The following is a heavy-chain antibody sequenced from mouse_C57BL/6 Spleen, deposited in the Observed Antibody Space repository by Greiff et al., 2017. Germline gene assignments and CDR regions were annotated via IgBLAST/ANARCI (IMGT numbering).Heavy chain of an antibody. J-gene: IGHJ2*01. V-gene: IGHV14-2*01. D-gene: IGHD1-1*01. CDR3: ALITTGRYYFDY. Sequence: DVKLVESGAELVKPGASVKLSCTASGFNIKDYYMHWVKQRTEQGLEWIGRIDPEDGETKYAPKFQGKATITADTSSNTAYLQLSSLTSEDTAVYYCALITTGRYYFDYWGQGTTLTVSS. CDR2: IDPEDGET. CDR1: GFNIKDYY.